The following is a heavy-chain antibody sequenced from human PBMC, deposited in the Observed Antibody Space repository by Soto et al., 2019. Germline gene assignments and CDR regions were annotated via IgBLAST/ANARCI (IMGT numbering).Heavy chain of an antibody. Sequence: QVQLVQSGAEVQKPGSSVKVSCKASGGTFSSYTISWVRQAPGQGLEWMGRIIPILGIANYAQKFQGRVTITADKSTSTAYMELSSLRSEDTAVYYCAREMELDCSGGSCYSGFDYWGQGTLVTVSS. CDR1: GGTFSSYT. CDR3: AREMELDCSGGSCYSGFDY. D-gene: IGHD2-15*01. CDR2: IIPILGIA. J-gene: IGHJ4*02. V-gene: IGHV1-69*08.